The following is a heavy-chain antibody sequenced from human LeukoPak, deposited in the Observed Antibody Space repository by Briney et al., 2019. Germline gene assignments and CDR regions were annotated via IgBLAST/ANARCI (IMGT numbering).Heavy chain of an antibody. D-gene: IGHD3-10*01. Sequence: ASVKVSCKASGYTFTSYAMHWVRQAPGQRLEWMGWINAGNGNTKYSQKFQGRVTITRDTSASIAYMELSSLRSEDTAVYYCARGLVRGVIPDWFDPWGQGILVTVSS. CDR2: INAGNGNT. J-gene: IGHJ5*02. CDR1: GYTFTSYA. V-gene: IGHV1-3*01. CDR3: ARGLVRGVIPDWFDP.